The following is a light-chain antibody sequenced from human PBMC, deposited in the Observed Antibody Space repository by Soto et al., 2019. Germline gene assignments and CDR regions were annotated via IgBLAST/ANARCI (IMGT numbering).Light chain of an antibody. CDR3: QSYDSSRVV. V-gene: IGLV1-40*01. CDR1: SSNIGAGYD. Sequence: QSVLTQPPSVSGAPGQRVTISCTGSSSNIGAGYDVHWYQQLPGTAPKRLIYGNSNRPSGVPDRCSGSKSGTSASLAITGLQAEDEADYYCQSYDSSRVVFGGGTKLTVL. CDR2: GNS. J-gene: IGLJ2*01.